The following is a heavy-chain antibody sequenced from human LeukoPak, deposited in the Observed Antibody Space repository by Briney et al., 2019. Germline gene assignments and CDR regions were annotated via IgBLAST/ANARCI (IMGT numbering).Heavy chain of an antibody. Sequence: GASVKVSCKASGYTFTSYYMHWVRQAPGHGLEWRGIINPSGGSTGYAQKFQGRVTMTRDTSTSTVYMELSSLRSEDTAVYYCARATSGYYSQAPFDYWGQGTLVTVSS. CDR1: GYTFTSYY. CDR2: INPSGGST. D-gene: IGHD3-22*01. CDR3: ARATSGYYSQAPFDY. V-gene: IGHV1-46*01. J-gene: IGHJ4*02.